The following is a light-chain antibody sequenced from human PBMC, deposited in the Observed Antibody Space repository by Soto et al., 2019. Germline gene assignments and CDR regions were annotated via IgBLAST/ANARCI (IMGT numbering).Light chain of an antibody. V-gene: IGKV1-5*03. CDR2: KAS. J-gene: IGKJ1*01. CDR1: QSISSR. Sequence: DIHMTQSPSTLSSSIGDRVTITFLAIQSISSRLAWYQHKPGKAPKLLIYKASTLESGVPSRFSGSGSGTEFTLTISSLQPDDFATYYCQQYNTYSPTWTFGQGTKVDIK. CDR3: QQYNTYSPTWT.